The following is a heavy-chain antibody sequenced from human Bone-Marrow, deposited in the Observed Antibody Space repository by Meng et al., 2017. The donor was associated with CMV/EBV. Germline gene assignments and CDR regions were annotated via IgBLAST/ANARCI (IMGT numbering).Heavy chain of an antibody. Sequence: GESLKISCAASGFTFSSYWMSWVRQAPGKGLEWVANIKQDGSEKYYVDSVKGRFTISRDNAKNSLYLQMNSRRAEDTAVYYCARIQLGLPGYYGMDVWGQGTTVTVSS. CDR3: ARIQLGLPGYYGMDV. CDR2: IKQDGSEK. CDR1: GFTFSSYW. J-gene: IGHJ6*02. D-gene: IGHD5-18*01. V-gene: IGHV3-7*01.